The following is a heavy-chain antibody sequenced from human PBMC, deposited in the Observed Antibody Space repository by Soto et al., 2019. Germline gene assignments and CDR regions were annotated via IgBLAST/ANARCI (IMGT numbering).Heavy chain of an antibody. V-gene: IGHV4-59*01. J-gene: IGHJ4*02. Sequence: SETLSVTRSVSCGSMIGYYGTWILQSPGKGLEWIGYVYYSGIDNYNPSLESRVTISVDTSKNQFSLNLRSVTAADTAVYFCARVYGSPAYYFDYWGRGTLVTVSS. CDR1: CGSMIGYY. CDR3: ARVYGSPAYYFDY. CDR2: VYYSGID. D-gene: IGHD3-10*01.